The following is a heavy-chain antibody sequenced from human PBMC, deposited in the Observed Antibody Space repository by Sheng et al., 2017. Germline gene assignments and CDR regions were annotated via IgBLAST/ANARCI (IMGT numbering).Heavy chain of an antibody. V-gene: IGHV3-30*03. CDR2: LAHDGSNK. J-gene: IGHJ4*02. Sequence: VQLVESGGGLVKPGGSLRLSCAASGLTFSSYGMNWVRQAPGKGLEWLAVLAHDGSNKYYADSVKGRFTISRDNSKNTLYLQMNSLRVEDTAVYYCAGSYYGSGRNYYWGQGTLVTVSS. D-gene: IGHD3-10*01. CDR1: GLTFSSYG. CDR3: AGSYYGSGRNYY.